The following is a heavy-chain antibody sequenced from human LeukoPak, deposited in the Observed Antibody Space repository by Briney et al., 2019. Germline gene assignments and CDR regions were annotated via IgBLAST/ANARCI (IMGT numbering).Heavy chain of an antibody. D-gene: IGHD1-26*01. J-gene: IGHJ5*02. V-gene: IGHV1-69*08. CDR3: TRVNLRGSQYNWFDP. CDR1: GGTFRSHI. CDR2: ITPIINSA. Sequence: SVKVSCKTSGGTFRSHIFSWVRQAPGQGLEWMGRITPIINSAKYAQRFRDRLTITADTSTGTAYMELSSLTPEDTALYYCTRVNLRGSQYNWFDPWGQGTLVIVSS.